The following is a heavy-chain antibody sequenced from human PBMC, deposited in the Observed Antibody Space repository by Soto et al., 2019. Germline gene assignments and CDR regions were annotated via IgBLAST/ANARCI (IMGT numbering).Heavy chain of an antibody. CDR1: GGTFSSYA. CDR3: ARAEPRYYDSSGSKFEP. Sequence: SVKVSCKASGGTFSSYAISWVRQAPGQGLEWMGGIIPIFGTANYAQKFEGRVTITADESTSTAYMELSSLRSEDTAVYYCARAEPRYYDSSGSKFEPWGQGTLVTVSS. V-gene: IGHV1-69*13. D-gene: IGHD3-22*01. CDR2: IIPIFGTA. J-gene: IGHJ5*02.